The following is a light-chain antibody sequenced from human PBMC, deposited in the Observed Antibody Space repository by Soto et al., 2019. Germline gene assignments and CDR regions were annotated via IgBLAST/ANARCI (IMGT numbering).Light chain of an antibody. CDR2: KVS. V-gene: IGKV2-30*01. CDR1: QSLVSSNGNTY. CDR3: MQGGHWPT. J-gene: IGKJ2*01. Sequence: DVVMTQSPLSLPVTLGQPASISCRSSQSLVSSNGNTYLNWFQQRPGQSPRRLVYKVSNRDSGVPDRFSGSGSGTDFTLNISRVEAEDVGGYYCMQGGHWPTFGQGTKLEIK.